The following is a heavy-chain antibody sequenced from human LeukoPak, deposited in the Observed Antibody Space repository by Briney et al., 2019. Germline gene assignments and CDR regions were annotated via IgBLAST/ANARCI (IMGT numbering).Heavy chain of an antibody. CDR1: GGSISSGGYS. D-gene: IGHD4-17*01. Sequence: SETLSLTCAVSGGSISSGGYSWSWIRQPPGKGLEWIGYIYHSGSTYYNPSLKSRVTISVDRSKNQFSLKLSSVTAADTAVYYCARYSRSGDYVFNSWGQGTLVTVSS. V-gene: IGHV4-30-2*01. J-gene: IGHJ4*02. CDR3: ARYSRSGDYVFNS. CDR2: IYHSGST.